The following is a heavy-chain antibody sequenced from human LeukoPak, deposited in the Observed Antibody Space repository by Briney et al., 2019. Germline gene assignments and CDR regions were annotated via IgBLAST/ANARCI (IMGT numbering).Heavy chain of an antibody. J-gene: IGHJ4*02. CDR2: IYYSGST. V-gene: IGHV4-59*01. CDR3: ARDGGSYGAVDY. CDR1: GGSISSYY. Sequence: SETPSLTCTVSGGSISSYYWRWIRQPPGKGLEWIGYIYYSGSTNYNPSLKSRVTISVDTSKNQFSLKLSSVTAADTAVYYCARDGGSYGAVDYWGQGTLVTVSS. D-gene: IGHD4-17*01.